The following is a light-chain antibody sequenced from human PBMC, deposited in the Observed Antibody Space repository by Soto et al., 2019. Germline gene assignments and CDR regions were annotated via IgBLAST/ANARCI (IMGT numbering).Light chain of an antibody. J-gene: IGLJ7*01. CDR2: IDH. CDR1: SSNIEGNT. V-gene: IGLV1-44*01. Sequence: QSVLTQPPSLSGTLGQSVTISCSGSSSNIEGNTVHWYQHLPGTAPKLLIYIDHNRPSGIPDRFSGSKSGTSASLAISGLQSEDEADYYCATWDDDLSAAVFGGGTQMTVL. CDR3: ATWDDDLSAAV.